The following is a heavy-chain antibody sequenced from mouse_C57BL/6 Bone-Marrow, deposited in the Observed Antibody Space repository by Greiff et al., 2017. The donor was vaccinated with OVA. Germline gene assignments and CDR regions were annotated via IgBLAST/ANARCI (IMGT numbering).Heavy chain of an antibody. Sequence: EVKLVESGPGLAKPSQTLSLTCSVTGYSITSDYWNWIRKFPGNKLESMGYISYSGSTYYNPSLKSRISITRDTSKNQYYLQLNSVTTEDTATYYCARKGVYYGYDAYFDYWGQGTTLTVSS. CDR2: ISYSGST. CDR3: ARKGVYYGYDAYFDY. D-gene: IGHD2-2*01. V-gene: IGHV3-8*01. CDR1: GYSITSDY. J-gene: IGHJ2*01.